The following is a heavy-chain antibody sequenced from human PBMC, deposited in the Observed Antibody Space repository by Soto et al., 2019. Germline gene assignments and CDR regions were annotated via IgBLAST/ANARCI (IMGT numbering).Heavy chain of an antibody. D-gene: IGHD6-19*01. Sequence: GGSLRLSCTASGFIFSAYAMLWVRQAPGKGLEWVAAMSYDGTNKYYADSLKGRFTISRDNSKNTLFLQMSSLTADDSAVYYCARDPSPYTSGWYGIDFWGLGTLVTVSS. J-gene: IGHJ4*01. CDR3: ARDPSPYTSGWYGIDF. CDR1: GFIFSAYA. CDR2: MSYDGTNK. V-gene: IGHV3-30-3*01.